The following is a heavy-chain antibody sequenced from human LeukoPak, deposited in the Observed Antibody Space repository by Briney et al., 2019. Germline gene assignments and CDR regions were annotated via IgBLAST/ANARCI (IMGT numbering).Heavy chain of an antibody. J-gene: IGHJ4*02. CDR3: ARDFTRRYCSSTSCYKGRFDY. D-gene: IGHD2-2*02. CDR1: GYTFTSYG. Sequence: GASVKVSCKASGYTFTSYGISWVRQAPGQGLEWMGWISAYNGNTNYAQKLQGRVTMTTDTSTSTACMELRSLRSDDTAVYYCARDFTRRYCSSTSCYKGRFDYWGQGTLVTVSS. CDR2: ISAYNGNT. V-gene: IGHV1-18*01.